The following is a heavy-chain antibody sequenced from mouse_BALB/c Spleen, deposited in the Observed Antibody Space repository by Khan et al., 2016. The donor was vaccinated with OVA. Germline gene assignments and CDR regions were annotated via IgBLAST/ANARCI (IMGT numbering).Heavy chain of an antibody. CDR1: GYTFTDYS. J-gene: IGHJ2*01. CDR2: INTETGEP. V-gene: IGHV9-2-1*01. D-gene: IGHD2-14*01. Sequence: QIQLVQSGPELKKPGETVKISCKASGYTFTDYSMHWVKQAPGKGLKWMGWINTETGEPTYADDFKGRFAFSLDTSASTAYLQINNLKTEDTATDSCAKDRYGYFDYWGQGTTLTVSS. CDR3: AKDRYGYFDY.